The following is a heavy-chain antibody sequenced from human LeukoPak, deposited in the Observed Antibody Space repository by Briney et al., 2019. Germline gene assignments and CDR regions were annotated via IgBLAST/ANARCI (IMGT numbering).Heavy chain of an antibody. CDR3: ARDDWGPGDH. V-gene: IGHV3-7*01. Sequence: SGGPLRLSCATSGFTFSGHWMSWVRQAPGRGLEWVANINLDGREKYYVDSVKGRFTISRDNAMNSLFPQMNSLRGEDTAVYYCARDDWGPGDHWGQGTLVTVSS. CDR1: GFTFSGHW. CDR2: INLDGREK. D-gene: IGHD3-9*01. J-gene: IGHJ4*02.